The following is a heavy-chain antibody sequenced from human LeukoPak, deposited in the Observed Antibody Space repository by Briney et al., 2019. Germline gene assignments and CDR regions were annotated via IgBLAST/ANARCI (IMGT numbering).Heavy chain of an antibody. Sequence: GGSLRLSCAASGFTFSSYAMTWVRQAPGKGLEWISAINGGAYSTSYADSVKGRFTISRDNSKNTLYLQMNSLRAEDAAVYYCARNSSGFKLGDAFDIWGQGTLVTVSS. CDR2: INGGAYST. J-gene: IGHJ3*02. CDR3: ARNSSGFKLGDAFDI. V-gene: IGHV3-23*01. CDR1: GFTFSSYA. D-gene: IGHD3-22*01.